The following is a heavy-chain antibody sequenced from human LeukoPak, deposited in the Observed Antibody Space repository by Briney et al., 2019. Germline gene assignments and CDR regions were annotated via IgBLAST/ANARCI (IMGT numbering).Heavy chain of an antibody. CDR3: ARDLRRGYSYGYYFDY. CDR1: GFTFSSYV. Sequence: PGRSLSLFCAASGFTFSSYVMHWVRHAPGKGRECVAVISYDGRNKYYADSVKGRFTISRDNTKNTLYLQMNSLRAEDTAVDYCARDLRRGYSYGYYFDYWGQGTLVTVSS. CDR2: ISYDGRNK. J-gene: IGHJ4*02. D-gene: IGHD5-18*01. V-gene: IGHV3-30*04.